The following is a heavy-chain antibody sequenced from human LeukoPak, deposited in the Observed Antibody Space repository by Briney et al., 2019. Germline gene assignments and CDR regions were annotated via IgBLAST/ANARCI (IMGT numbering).Heavy chain of an antibody. D-gene: IGHD1-26*01. CDR1: GGSISTYY. V-gene: IGHV4-59*01. CDR2: IYYSGST. CDR3: ARGMGAIRYFDY. Sequence: PSETLSLTCTVSGGSISTYYWNWIRQPPGKGLEWIGYIYYSGSTNYNPSLKSRVTISVDTSKNQFSLKLSSVTAADTAVYYCARGMGAIRYFDYWGQGTLVTVSS. J-gene: IGHJ4*02.